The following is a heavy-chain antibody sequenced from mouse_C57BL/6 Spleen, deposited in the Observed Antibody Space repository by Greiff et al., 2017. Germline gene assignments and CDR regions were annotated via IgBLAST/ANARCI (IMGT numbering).Heavy chain of an antibody. Sequence: VQLQQSGAELVKPGASVKLSCKASGYTFTSYWMHWVKQRPGQGLEWIGMIHPNSGSTNYNEKFKSKATLTVDKSSSTAYMQLSSLTSEDSAVYYCARGSSYDYAMDYWGQGTSVTVSS. CDR1: GYTFTSYW. V-gene: IGHV1-64*01. CDR2: IHPNSGST. CDR3: ARGSSYDYAMDY. J-gene: IGHJ4*01. D-gene: IGHD1-1*01.